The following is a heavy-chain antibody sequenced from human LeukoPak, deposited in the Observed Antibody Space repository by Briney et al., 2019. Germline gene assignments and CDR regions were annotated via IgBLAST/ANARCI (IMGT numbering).Heavy chain of an antibody. CDR2: ISSSRSYI. D-gene: IGHD6-13*01. V-gene: IGHV3-21*01. Sequence: GGSLRLSCAASGFTFSSYSMNWVRQAPGEGLEWVASISSSRSYIYYADSAKGRFTISRDNAKNSLYLQMNSRRAEDTAVYYCAREGIAAADTVDYWGQGTLVTVSS. J-gene: IGHJ4*02. CDR3: AREGIAAADTVDY. CDR1: GFTFSSYS.